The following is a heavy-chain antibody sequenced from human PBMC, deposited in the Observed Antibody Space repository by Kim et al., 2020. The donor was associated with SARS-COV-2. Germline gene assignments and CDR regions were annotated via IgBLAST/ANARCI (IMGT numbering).Heavy chain of an antibody. CDR1: GFSLTPDRLVG. D-gene: IGHD2-15*01. V-gene: IGHV2-5*01. Sequence: SGPTLVNPTQTLTLTCSFSGFSLTPDRLVGVTWVRQPPGKALEWLALIYGNDEKRYNPFLKSRLTIAKDTTENRVVLTLTNVDPVDTGTYYCAHDAPGLYGCDVWGQGTPVTVSS. CDR3: AHDAPGLYGCDV. J-gene: IGHJ6*02. CDR2: IYGNDEK.